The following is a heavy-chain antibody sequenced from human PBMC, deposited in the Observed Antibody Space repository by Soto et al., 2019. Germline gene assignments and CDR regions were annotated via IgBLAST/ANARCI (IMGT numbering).Heavy chain of an antibody. CDR2: VYWDDDK. CDR1: GFSLNTSAVG. CDR3: SHVLGYCSSVTCYHSVDYMDV. J-gene: IGHJ6*03. D-gene: IGHD2-15*01. V-gene: IGHV2-5*02. Sequence: QITLKESGPTLVKPTQTLTLTCTFSGFSLNTSAVGVGWIRQPPGKALEWLALVYWDDDKLYSPSLKSSLTITKDTSKNQVVLTMTNMDPVDTATYFCSHVLGYCSSVTCYHSVDYMDVWGKGTTVTVSS.